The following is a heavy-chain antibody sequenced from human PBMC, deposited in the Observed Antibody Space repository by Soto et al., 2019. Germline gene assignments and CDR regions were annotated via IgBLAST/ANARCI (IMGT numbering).Heavy chain of an antibody. V-gene: IGHV3-20*01. Sequence: TGGALRLSCASSGITFDDYGMSWVRQAPEKGLEWVSGINWDGGSTGYADSVKGRFTISRDNAKNSLYLQMNSLRAEDTALYHCARDKYCSSTSCHGAFDIWGQGTMVTVSS. D-gene: IGHD2-2*01. CDR3: ARDKYCSSTSCHGAFDI. CDR2: INWDGGST. J-gene: IGHJ3*02. CDR1: GITFDDYG.